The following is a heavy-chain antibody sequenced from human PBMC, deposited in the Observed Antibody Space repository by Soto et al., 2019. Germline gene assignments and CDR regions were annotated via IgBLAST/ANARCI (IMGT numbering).Heavy chain of an antibody. CDR1: GGSISSSSYY. V-gene: IGHV4-30-4*01. CDR2: IYYSGST. CDR3: ARAAYRGYYYGMDV. D-gene: IGHD3-16*02. J-gene: IGHJ6*02. Sequence: SETLSLTCTVSGGSISSSSYYWSWIRQPPGKGLEWIGYIYYSGSTYYNPSLKSRVTISVDTSKNQFSLKLSSVTAADTAVYYCARAAYRGYYYGMDVWGQGTTVTVSS.